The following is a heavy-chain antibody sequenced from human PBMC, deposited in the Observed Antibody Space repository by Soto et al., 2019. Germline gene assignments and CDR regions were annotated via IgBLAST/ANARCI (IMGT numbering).Heavy chain of an antibody. CDR3: AKDGAIGTTVTDDAFDI. CDR1: GFTFSSYG. D-gene: IGHD4-17*01. V-gene: IGHV3-30*18. J-gene: IGHJ3*02. CDR2: ISYDGSNK. Sequence: PGGSLRLSCAASGFTFSSYGMHWVRQAPGKGLEWVAVISYDGSNKYYADSVKGRFTISRDNSKNTLYLQMNSLRAEDTAVYYCAKDGAIGTTVTDDAFDIWGQGTMVTVSS.